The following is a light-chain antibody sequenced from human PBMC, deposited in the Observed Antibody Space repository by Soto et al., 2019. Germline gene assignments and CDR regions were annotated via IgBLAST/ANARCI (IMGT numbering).Light chain of an antibody. V-gene: IGKV1D-12*01. CDR3: QQANSFPRT. J-gene: IGKJ1*01. CDR2: AAS. Sequence: DIQMNQSASSVSASVGDRVTITCRASQAISTWLAWYQQKPGKAPKLLIYAASNLQTGVPSRFSGSGSGTDFTLTISSLQPEDFATYYCQQANSFPRTFGQGTKVEIK. CDR1: QAISTW.